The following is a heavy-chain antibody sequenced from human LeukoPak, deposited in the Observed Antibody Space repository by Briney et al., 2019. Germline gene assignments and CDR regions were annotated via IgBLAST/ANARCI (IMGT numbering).Heavy chain of an antibody. Sequence: PSETLSLTCTVSGASISSYYWCWIRQPAGKGLEWIGRIYTSGSTNYNPSLKSRVTMSADTSKNQFSLKLSSVTAADTAVYFCASGAVVDAFDIWGQGTMVTVSS. CDR1: GASISSYY. J-gene: IGHJ3*02. CDR2: IYTSGST. V-gene: IGHV4-4*07. CDR3: ASGAVVDAFDI. D-gene: IGHD4-23*01.